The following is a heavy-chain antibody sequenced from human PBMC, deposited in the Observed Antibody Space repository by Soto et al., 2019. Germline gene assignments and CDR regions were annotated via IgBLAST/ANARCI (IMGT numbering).Heavy chain of an antibody. CDR1: GFTVSSNY. CDR3: ARDQGSTPSYYYYGMDV. CDR2: IYSGGST. J-gene: IGHJ6*02. D-gene: IGHD2-2*01. V-gene: IGHV3-53*01. Sequence: EVQLVESGGGLIQPGGSLRLSCAASGFTVSSNYMSWVRQAPGKGLEWVSVIYSGGSTYYADSVKGRFTISRDNSKNTLYLQMNSLRAEDTAVYYCARDQGSTPSYYYYGMDVWGQGTTVTVSS.